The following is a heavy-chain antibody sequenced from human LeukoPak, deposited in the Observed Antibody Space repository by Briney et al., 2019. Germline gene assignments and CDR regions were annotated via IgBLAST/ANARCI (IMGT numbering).Heavy chain of an antibody. CDR3: AKSPAAIPARDY. V-gene: IGHV3-23*01. Sequence: RAGGSLRLSCAASGFTFSSHAMSWVRQAPGKGLEWVSAISGSGGSTYYADSVKGRFTISRDNSKNTLYLQMNSLRAEDTAVYYCAKSPAAIPARDYWGQGTLVTVSS. CDR2: ISGSGGST. J-gene: IGHJ4*02. CDR1: GFTFSSHA. D-gene: IGHD2-2*01.